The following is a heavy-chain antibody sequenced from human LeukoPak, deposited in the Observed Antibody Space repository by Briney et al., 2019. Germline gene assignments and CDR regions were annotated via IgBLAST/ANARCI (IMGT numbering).Heavy chain of an antibody. Sequence: CKXSGXTFXXYAIXWVRQAPGQGLEWMGGIIPIFGTANYAQKFQGRVTITAEESTSTAYMELSSLRSEDTAFYYCARDFNWAIDYWGQGTLITVSS. CDR3: ARDFNWAIDY. CDR2: IIPIFGTA. CDR1: GXTFXXYA. D-gene: IGHD3-16*01. V-gene: IGHV1-69*01. J-gene: IGHJ4*02.